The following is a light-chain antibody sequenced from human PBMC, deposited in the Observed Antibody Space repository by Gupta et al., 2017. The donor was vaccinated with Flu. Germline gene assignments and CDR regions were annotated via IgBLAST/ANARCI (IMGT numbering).Light chain of an antibody. J-gene: IGLJ2*01. V-gene: IGLV2-8*01. CDR1: SSDVGNYNY. CDR3: SSYVGSNKLV. Sequence: QSALTQPPSASGSPGPSVTISCTATSSDVGNYNYVSWYQQHPGNAPKLMIYEVSKRPSGVPDRFSGSKSGNTASLTVSGLQAEDEANYYCSSYVGSNKLVFGGGTKLTVL. CDR2: EVS.